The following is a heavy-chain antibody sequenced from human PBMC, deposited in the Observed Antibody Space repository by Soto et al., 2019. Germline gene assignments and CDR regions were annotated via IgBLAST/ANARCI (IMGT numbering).Heavy chain of an antibody. CDR3: ARGLFGCKFPN. CDR1: GFTFSNYA. V-gene: IGHV3-23*01. D-gene: IGHD2-15*01. J-gene: IGHJ4*02. CDR2: IGGGGGST. Sequence: EVQLLESGGDLVQPGGSLRLSCAASGFTFSNYAMSWVRQAPGKGLEWVSAIGGGGGSTFYADSVKGRFTISRDNSKNTPYLQMNSLSAEDNAVYYCARGLFGCKFPNRGQGILVNDS.